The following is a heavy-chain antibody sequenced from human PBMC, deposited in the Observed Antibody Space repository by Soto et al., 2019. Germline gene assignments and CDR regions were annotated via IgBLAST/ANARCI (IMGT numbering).Heavy chain of an antibody. V-gene: IGHV3-30-3*01. J-gene: IGHJ4*02. CDR3: GRCTSTSCHLGSDY. CDR2: ISYDGSNK. CDR1: GFTFSSYA. D-gene: IGHD2-2*01. Sequence: PGGSLRLSCAASGFTFSSYAMHWVRQAPGKGLEWVAVISYDGSNKYYADSVKGRFTISRDNSKNTLYLQMNSLRAEDTAVYYCGRCTSTSCHLGSDYWGQGTLVTVSS.